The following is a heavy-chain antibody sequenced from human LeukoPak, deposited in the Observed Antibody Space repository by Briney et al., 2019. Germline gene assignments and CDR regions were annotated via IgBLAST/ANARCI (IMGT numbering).Heavy chain of an antibody. CDR1: VGSISSSSYY. Sequence: PSETLSLTCTVSVGSISSSSYYWGWSRQPPGKGLELIGGIYYSGSTYYNPSLKSRDTISVDTSKNQFSLKLSSVTAADTAVYYCARVRPAMVSLGYFDYWGQGTLVTVSS. CDR3: ARVRPAMVSLGYFDY. D-gene: IGHD5-18*01. CDR2: IYYSGST. V-gene: IGHV4-39*07. J-gene: IGHJ4*02.